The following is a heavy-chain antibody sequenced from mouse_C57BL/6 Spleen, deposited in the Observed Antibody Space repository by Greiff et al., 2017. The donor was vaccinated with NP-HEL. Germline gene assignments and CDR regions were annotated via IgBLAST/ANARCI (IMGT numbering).Heavy chain of an antibody. CDR1: GFSLTSYA. J-gene: IGHJ3*01. D-gene: IGHD2-4*01. V-gene: IGHV2-9-1*01. Sequence: VKVVESGPGLVAPSQSLSITCTVSGFSLTSYAISWVRQPPGKGLEWLGVIWTGGGTNYNSALKSRLSISKDNSKSQVFLKMNSLQTDDTARYYCARGYDYGDGFAYWGQGTLVTVSA. CDR2: IWTGGGT. CDR3: ARGYDYGDGFAY.